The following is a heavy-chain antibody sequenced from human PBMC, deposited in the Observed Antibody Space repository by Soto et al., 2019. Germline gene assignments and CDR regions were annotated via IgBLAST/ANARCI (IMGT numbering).Heavy chain of an antibody. J-gene: IGHJ1*01. CDR3: ARGTGLSYTYGIDD. D-gene: IGHD5-18*01. V-gene: IGHV4-31*03. CDR1: GTSVDSAGYF. CDR2: INYSGST. Sequence: SETLSLTCTVSGTSVDSAGYFWTWIRQRPGKGLEWIGHINYSGSTDHTPSLRSRLMVSIDTSKNQFSLKLNSVTAADTAIYYCARGTGLSYTYGIDDWGQGTLVTVSS.